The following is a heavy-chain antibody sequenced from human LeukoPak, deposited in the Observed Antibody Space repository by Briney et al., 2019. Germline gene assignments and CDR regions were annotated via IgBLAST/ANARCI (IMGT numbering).Heavy chain of an antibody. CDR3: ARGGEYGSGSYYKY. D-gene: IGHD3-10*01. J-gene: IGHJ4*02. CDR2: IYYGGST. CDR1: GGSMSSSSYY. V-gene: IGHV4-39*01. Sequence: PSETLSLTCTVSGGSMSSSSYYWGWIRQPPGKGLEWIGSIYYGGSTYYNSSLKSRVTISVDMSKNQFSLRLNSVTAADTAVYYCARGGEYGSGSYYKYWGQGTLVTVSS.